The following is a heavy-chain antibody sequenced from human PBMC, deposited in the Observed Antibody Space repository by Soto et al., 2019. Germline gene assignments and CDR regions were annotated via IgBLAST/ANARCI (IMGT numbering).Heavy chain of an antibody. J-gene: IGHJ6*03. CDR2: TYYRSRWYN. CDR1: GDSVSSNSAA. Sequence: QVQLQESGPGLVKPSQTLSLTCAISGDSVSSNSAAWNWIRLSPSRGLEWLARTYYRSRWYNDYAVFVRIRITVNPDTSKNQFSLQLTSVSPEDTAVYYCAGTTSHQWYYMDVWGKGTTVTVSS. CDR3: AGTTSHQWYYMDV. D-gene: IGHD1-7*01. V-gene: IGHV6-1*01.